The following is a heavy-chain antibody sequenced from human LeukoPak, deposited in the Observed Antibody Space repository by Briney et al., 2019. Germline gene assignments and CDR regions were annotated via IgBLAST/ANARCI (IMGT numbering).Heavy chain of an antibody. V-gene: IGHV3-30-3*01. CDR2: ISYDGSNK. D-gene: IGHD3-10*01. CDR3: GREVGPGRFDY. CDR1: GFTFSSYA. Sequence: GGSLRLSCAASGFTFSSYAMHWVRQAPGKGLEWVAVISYDGSNKYYADSVKGRFTISRDNSKNTLYLQMNSLRAEDTAVYYCGREVGPGRFDYWGQGTLVNVSS. J-gene: IGHJ4*02.